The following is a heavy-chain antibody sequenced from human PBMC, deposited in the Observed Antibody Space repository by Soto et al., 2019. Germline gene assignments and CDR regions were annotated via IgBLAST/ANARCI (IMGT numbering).Heavy chain of an antibody. Sequence: QVQLVESGGGVVQPGRSLRLSCAASGFTFSSYGMHWVRQAPGKGLEWVAVIWYAGSNKYYADSVKGRFTISRDNSKNTLYLQMNSLRAEDTAVYYCASDYSNGGWYDYWGQGTLVTVSS. J-gene: IGHJ4*02. CDR3: ASDYSNGGWYDY. CDR1: GFTFSSYG. D-gene: IGHD6-19*01. CDR2: IWYAGSNK. V-gene: IGHV3-33*01.